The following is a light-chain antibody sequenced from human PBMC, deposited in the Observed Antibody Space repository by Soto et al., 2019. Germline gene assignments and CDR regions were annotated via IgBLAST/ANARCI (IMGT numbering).Light chain of an antibody. Sequence: EIVMTQSPATLSVSPGERATLSCRASQRVSSNLAWYQQKPGQAPRLLIYGASTRATGIPARFSGSGSGTEFTLTLIRLQSEDFAVYYCQQYNNLPTLTFGQGTRLEIK. J-gene: IGKJ5*01. CDR1: QRVSSN. V-gene: IGKV3-15*01. CDR3: QQYNNLPTLT. CDR2: GAS.